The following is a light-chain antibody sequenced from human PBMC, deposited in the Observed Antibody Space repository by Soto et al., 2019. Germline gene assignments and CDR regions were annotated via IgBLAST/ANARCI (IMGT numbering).Light chain of an antibody. CDR1: QSVTSNY. CDR3: QQYGDSPLT. Sequence: EIVLTQSPGTLSLSPGERATLSCRASQSVTSNYLVWYQQKPGQAPRLLMYGTSSRATGIPDRFSGSGSGTDFTLTISRLEPEDFAVYYCQQYGDSPLTFDGGTKVEIK. J-gene: IGKJ4*01. V-gene: IGKV3-20*01. CDR2: GTS.